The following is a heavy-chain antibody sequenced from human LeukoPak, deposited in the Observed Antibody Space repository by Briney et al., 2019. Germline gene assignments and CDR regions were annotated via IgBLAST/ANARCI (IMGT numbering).Heavy chain of an antibody. V-gene: IGHV4-59*12. Sequence: SSETLSLTCTVSGGSISSYYWSWIRQPPGKGLEWIGYIYYSGSTNYNPSLKSRVTISLDTSKNQFSLKLSSVTAADTAVYYCARRRRDIVVVPAARVGDYYYMDVWGKGTTVTVSS. D-gene: IGHD2-2*01. CDR1: GGSISSYY. J-gene: IGHJ6*03. CDR3: ARRRRDIVVVPAARVGDYYYMDV. CDR2: IYYSGST.